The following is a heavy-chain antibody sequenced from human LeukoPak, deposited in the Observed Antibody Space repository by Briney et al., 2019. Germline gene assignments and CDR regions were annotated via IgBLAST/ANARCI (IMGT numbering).Heavy chain of an antibody. CDR1: AYTFTDYY. CDR3: ATTSGYFYY. J-gene: IGHJ4*02. V-gene: IGHV1-2*06. Sequence: ASVKVSCTASAYTFTDYYVHWVRQAPGQGLGWMGRINPSSGDTNYAQNFQGRVTMTRDTSISTAYMELSRLRSDDTAVYYCATTSGYFYYWGQGTLVTVSS. CDR2: INPSSGDT. D-gene: IGHD1-26*01.